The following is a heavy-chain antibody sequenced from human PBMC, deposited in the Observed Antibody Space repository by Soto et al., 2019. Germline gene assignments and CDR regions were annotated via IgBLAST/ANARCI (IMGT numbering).Heavy chain of an antibody. CDR3: ARGRYGDY. CDR1: GYSFTSYG. J-gene: IGHJ4*02. D-gene: IGHD1-1*01. Sequence: QVHLVQSGAEVKKPGASVKVSWKRSGYSFTSYGITWVRQAPGQGVEWMGWISAHNDNTDYAQKLQGRVTVTRDTSTSTAYMELRSLRSDDTAVYYCARGRYGDYWGQGALVTVSS. V-gene: IGHV1-18*01. CDR2: ISAHNDNT.